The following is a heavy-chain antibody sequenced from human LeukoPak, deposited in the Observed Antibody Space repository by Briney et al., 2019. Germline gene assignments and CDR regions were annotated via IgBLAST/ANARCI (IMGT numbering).Heavy chain of an antibody. Sequence: ASVKVSCKASGGTFSSYAISWVRQAPGQGLEWMGRIIPILGIANYAQKFQGRVTITADKSTSTAYMELSSLRSEDTAVYYCARGNIPRDYRRDYGMDVWGQGTTVTVSS. D-gene: IGHD4-4*01. V-gene: IGHV1-69*04. CDR3: ARGNIPRDYRRDYGMDV. CDR2: IIPILGIA. J-gene: IGHJ6*02. CDR1: GGTFSSYA.